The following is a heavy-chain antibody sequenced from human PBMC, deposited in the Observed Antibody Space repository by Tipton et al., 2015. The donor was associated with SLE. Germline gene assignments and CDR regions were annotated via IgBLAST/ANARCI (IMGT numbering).Heavy chain of an antibody. D-gene: IGHD6-6*01. CDR3: AKDGRMGARPGDWFDP. V-gene: IGHV3-30*18. Sequence: SLRLSCAASGFTFSSYGMHWVRQAPGKRLEWVAVIWYDGSNKYYADSVKGRFTISRDNSKNTLYLQMNSLRAEDTAVYYCAKDGRMGARPGDWFDPRGQGTLVTVSS. J-gene: IGHJ5*02. CDR1: GFTFSSYG. CDR2: IWYDGSNK.